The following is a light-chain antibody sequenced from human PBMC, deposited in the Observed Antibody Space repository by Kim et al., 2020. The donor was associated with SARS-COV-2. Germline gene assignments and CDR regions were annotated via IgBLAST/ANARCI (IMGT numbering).Light chain of an antibody. CDR3: QVWNSGVV. CDR1: TLAHFS. J-gene: IGLJ2*01. V-gene: IGLV3-21*04. Sequence: SVAPGKRARITWGGGTLAHFSVQWYQQTAGQAPMVVISHGPDRASGIPERFSGSTSGNTATLTLRRVDAGDEDDYYCQVWNSGVVFGGGTQLTVL. CDR2: HGP.